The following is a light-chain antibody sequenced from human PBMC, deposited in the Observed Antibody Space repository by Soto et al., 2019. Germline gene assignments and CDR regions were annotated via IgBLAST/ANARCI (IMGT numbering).Light chain of an antibody. CDR3: SSYGGSNNLI. V-gene: IGLV2-8*01. Sequence: QSALTQPPSASGSPGQSVTISCSGTSSDVGGYNYVSWYQQHPGKAPKLMIYEVSKRPSGVPDRFSGSKSGNTASLTVSGLQAHDEADYYCSSYGGSNNLIFGGGTKVTVL. CDR1: SSDVGGYNY. J-gene: IGLJ2*01. CDR2: EVS.